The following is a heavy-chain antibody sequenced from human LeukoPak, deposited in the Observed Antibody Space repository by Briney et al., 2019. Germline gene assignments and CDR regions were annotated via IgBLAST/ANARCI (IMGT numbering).Heavy chain of an antibody. CDR3: ARDLFDYGYDACDI. D-gene: IGHD4-17*01. J-gene: IGHJ3*02. CDR2: IYYSGST. Sequence: PSETLSLTCTVSGGSISSGGYYWSWIRQHPGKGLEWIGYIYYSGSTYYNPSLKSRVTISVDTSKNQFSLKLSSVTAADTAVYYCARDLFDYGYDACDIWGQGTMVTVSS. CDR1: GGSISSGGYY. V-gene: IGHV4-31*03.